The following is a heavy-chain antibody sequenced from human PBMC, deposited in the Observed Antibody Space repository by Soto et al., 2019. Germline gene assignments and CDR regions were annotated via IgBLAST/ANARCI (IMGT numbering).Heavy chain of an antibody. CDR1: DDSFRGAEYY. CDR3: ARDAPPPELRFLEWHNYDYNGMDV. Sequence: VLLQESGPRLLRPSETLSLTCTVSDDSFRGAEYYWSWIRQPLGKGPEWIGYTYYNGDTKYNPALRSRVTMSEDTSKNQFSLRLSSVTAADTAIYYCARDAPPPELRFLEWHNYDYNGMDVWGQGTTVTVSS. D-gene: IGHD3-3*01. V-gene: IGHV4-61*08. J-gene: IGHJ6*02. CDR2: TYYNGDT.